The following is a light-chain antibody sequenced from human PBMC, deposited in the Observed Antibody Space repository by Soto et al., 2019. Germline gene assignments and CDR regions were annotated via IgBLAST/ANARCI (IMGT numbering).Light chain of an antibody. Sequence: QSALTQPASVSGSPGQSIAISCTGTSSDVGAYNYVSWFQQHPGEAPKLMIYDVGSRSSGVSNRFSGSKSGNTASLTISGLQAEDEADYYCSSYTTSTTYVFGTGTKVTVL. CDR3: SSYTTSTTYV. CDR1: SSDVGAYNY. V-gene: IGLV2-14*03. J-gene: IGLJ1*01. CDR2: DVG.